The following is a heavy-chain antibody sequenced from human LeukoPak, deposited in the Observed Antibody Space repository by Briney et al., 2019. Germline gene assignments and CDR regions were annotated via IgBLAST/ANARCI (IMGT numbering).Heavy chain of an antibody. CDR1: GFTFSNYG. CDR3: AKGNSDPHYYYYYMDV. Sequence: GGSLRLSCAASGFTFSNYGMHWVRQAPGKGLEWVAFIRYDGSNKYYADSVKGRFTISRDNSKNTVYLQMNSLRAGDTAVYYCAKGNSDPHYYYYYMDVWGKGITVTVSS. V-gene: IGHV3-30*02. CDR2: IRYDGSNK. D-gene: IGHD4-23*01. J-gene: IGHJ6*03.